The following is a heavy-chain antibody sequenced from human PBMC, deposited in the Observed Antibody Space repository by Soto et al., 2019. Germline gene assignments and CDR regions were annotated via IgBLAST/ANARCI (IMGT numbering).Heavy chain of an antibody. Sequence: PGESLKISCKGFGYSFTSYWIGWVRQMPGKGLEWMGIIYPGDSDTRYSPSFQGQVTISADKSISTAYLQWSSLKASDTAVYYCARGRFTTVTTWWYFDYWGQGALVTVSS. J-gene: IGHJ4*02. CDR1: GYSFTSYW. CDR3: ARGRFTTVTTWWYFDY. D-gene: IGHD4-17*01. V-gene: IGHV5-51*01. CDR2: IYPGDSDT.